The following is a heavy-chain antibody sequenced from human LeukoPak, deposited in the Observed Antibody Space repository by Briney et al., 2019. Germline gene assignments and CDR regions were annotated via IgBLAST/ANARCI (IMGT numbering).Heavy chain of an antibody. CDR3: ARGGSSWPLLTDY. Sequence: RVSCKASGGTFSSYAMHWVRQAPGKGLEWVAVISYDGSNKYYADSVKGRFTISRDNSKNTLYLQMNSLRAEDTAVYYCARGGSSWPLLTDYWGQGTLVTVSS. CDR2: ISYDGSNK. V-gene: IGHV3-30*04. D-gene: IGHD6-13*01. CDR1: GGTFSSYA. J-gene: IGHJ4*02.